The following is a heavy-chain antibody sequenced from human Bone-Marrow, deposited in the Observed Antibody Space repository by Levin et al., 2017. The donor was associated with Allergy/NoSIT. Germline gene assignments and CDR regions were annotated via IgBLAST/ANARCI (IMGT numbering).Heavy chain of an antibody. J-gene: IGHJ4*02. V-gene: IGHV3-7*01. D-gene: IGHD4-17*01. CDR2: ISPDGSEK. CDR3: LRAATDFAEGAH. Sequence: PGGSLRLSCAASGFTPYWMTWVRQAPGKGLEWLANISPDGSEKFYVDSVKGRFTISRDNAKNSLSLQMNSLRADDTAMYYCLRAATDFAEGAHWGPGTLVTVSS. CDR1: GFTPYW.